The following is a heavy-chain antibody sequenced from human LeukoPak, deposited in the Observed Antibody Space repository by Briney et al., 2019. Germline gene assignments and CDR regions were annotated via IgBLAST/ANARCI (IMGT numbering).Heavy chain of an antibody. D-gene: IGHD1-26*01. Sequence: GASVKVSCKASGYTFTGYYIHWVRQAPGEGLEWMGWINPDSGGTNYAQKFQGRVTMTRDTSISTGYMELSRLRSDDTAVYYCARKRVGATPSDYWGQGTLVTVSS. CDR2: INPDSGGT. CDR3: ARKRVGATPSDY. CDR1: GYTFTGYY. J-gene: IGHJ4*02. V-gene: IGHV1-2*02.